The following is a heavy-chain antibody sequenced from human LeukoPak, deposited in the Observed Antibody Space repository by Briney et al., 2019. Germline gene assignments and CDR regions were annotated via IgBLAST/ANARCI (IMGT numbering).Heavy chain of an antibody. D-gene: IGHD3-9*01. CDR1: GGSISSYY. V-gene: IGHV4-30-4*01. CDR2: IYYSGST. J-gene: IGHJ6*02. Sequence: PSETLSLTCTVSGGSISSYYWSWIRQPPGKGLEWIGYIYYSGSTYYNPSLKSRVTISVDTSKNQFSLKLSSVTAADTAVYYCARERYYDILTGRHYYYGMDVWGQGTTVTVSS. CDR3: ARERYYDILTGRHYYYGMDV.